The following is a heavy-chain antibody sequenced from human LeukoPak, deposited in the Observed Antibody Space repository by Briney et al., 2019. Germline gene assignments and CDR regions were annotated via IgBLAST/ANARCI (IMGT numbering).Heavy chain of an antibody. J-gene: IGHJ4*02. V-gene: IGHV4-4*09. D-gene: IGHD2-8*02. CDR2: IHKGGST. CDR1: GGSISSDY. CDR3: GSLVATAGTFDS. Sequence: SETLSLTCTVSGGSISSDYWSWIRQPPGKGLEWIGYIHKGGSTNFNPSLRSRVSISVDRSKKQFSLRLTSVTAADTAVYFCGSLVATAGTFDSWGRGTLVTVSS.